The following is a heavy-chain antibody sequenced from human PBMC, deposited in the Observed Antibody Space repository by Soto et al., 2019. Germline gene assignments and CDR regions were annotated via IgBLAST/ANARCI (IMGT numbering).Heavy chain of an antibody. CDR3: ARSPNYYYYGFDV. CDR2: IYYSGST. D-gene: IGHD3-10*01. J-gene: IGHJ6*02. Sequence: PSETLGLPNTVSGGSVSSGTCFWSWIRHSPGKRLEWIAYIYYSGSTNYNPSLKSRATISVDTSKSQVSLTLTSVTAADAAVYYCARSPNYYYYGFDVWGQGATVTVSS. V-gene: IGHV4-61*01. CDR1: GGSVSSGTCF.